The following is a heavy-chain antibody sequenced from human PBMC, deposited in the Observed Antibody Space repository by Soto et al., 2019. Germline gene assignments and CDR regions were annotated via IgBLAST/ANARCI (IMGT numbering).Heavy chain of an antibody. D-gene: IGHD4-17*01. V-gene: IGHV1-8*01. Sequence: QVQLVQSGAEVKKPGAPVKVSCKAFGYTFTSHDINWVRQATGHGLQWMGWMNPNSGDTGFAQKFQGRVTMTKNTSTSTAYMELSSLRSEDTAVYYCARGIGETYGDLGGLDYWGQGTLVSVSS. CDR3: ARGIGETYGDLGGLDY. J-gene: IGHJ4*02. CDR1: GYTFTSHD. CDR2: MNPNSGDT.